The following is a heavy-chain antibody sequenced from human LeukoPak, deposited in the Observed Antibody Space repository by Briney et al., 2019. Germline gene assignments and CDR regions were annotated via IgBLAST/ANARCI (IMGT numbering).Heavy chain of an antibody. D-gene: IGHD6-19*01. J-gene: IGHJ6*03. V-gene: IGHV1-2*02. CDR3: ARWIAVAGLDYMDV. CDR1: GDTFTGYY. CDR2: INPNSGGT. Sequence: ASVKVSCKASGDTFTGYYIHWVRQAPGQGLEWMGWINPNSGGTKYAQKLQGRVTMTTDTSTSTAYMELRSLRSDDTAVYYCARWIAVAGLDYMDVWGKGTTVTVSS.